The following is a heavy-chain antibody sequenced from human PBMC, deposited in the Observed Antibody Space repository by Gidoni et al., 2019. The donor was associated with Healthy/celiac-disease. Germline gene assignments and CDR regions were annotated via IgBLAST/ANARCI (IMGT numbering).Heavy chain of an antibody. CDR2: ISSSSSTI. CDR3: ARDDGDYYGSGSYYKSFDY. V-gene: IGHV3-48*04. Sequence: EVQLVESGGGLVQPGGSLRLSCAASGFPFSSYSMNWVRQAPGKGLEWVSYISSSSSTIYYAASVQGRFTISRDNAKNSLYLQMNSLRAEDTAGYYCARDDGDYYGSGSYYKSFDYWGQGTLVTVSS. CDR1: GFPFSSYS. D-gene: IGHD3-10*01. J-gene: IGHJ4*02.